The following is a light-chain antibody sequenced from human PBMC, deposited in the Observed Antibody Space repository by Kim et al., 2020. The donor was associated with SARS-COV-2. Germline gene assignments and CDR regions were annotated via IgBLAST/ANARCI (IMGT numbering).Light chain of an antibody. Sequence: GQSITLSSTGTSSDVGAYNYVSWYQQHPGKAPKLIIYDVDRRPSGVSNRFSGSKSGNTASLTISGLQADDEADYYCGSYTTSSTVIFGGGTKLTVL. V-gene: IGLV2-14*03. CDR1: SSDVGAYNY. CDR3: GSYTTSSTVI. CDR2: DVD. J-gene: IGLJ2*01.